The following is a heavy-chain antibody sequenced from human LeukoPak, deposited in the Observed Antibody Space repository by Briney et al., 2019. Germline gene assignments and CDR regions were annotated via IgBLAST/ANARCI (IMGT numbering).Heavy chain of an antibody. V-gene: IGHV3-23*01. CDR2: ISGSGGST. CDR3: AKPPSGNYYGDFDY. J-gene: IGHJ4*02. CDR1: GFTFSSYA. D-gene: IGHD3-22*01. Sequence: PGGSLRLSCAVSGFTFSSYAMSWVRQAPGKGLEWVSAISGSGGSTYYADSVKGRFTISRDNSKNTLYLQMNSLRAEDTAVYYCAKPPSGNYYGDFDYWGQGTLVTVSS.